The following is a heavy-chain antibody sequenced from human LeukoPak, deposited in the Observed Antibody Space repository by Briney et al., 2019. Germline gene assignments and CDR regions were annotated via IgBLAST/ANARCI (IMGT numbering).Heavy chain of an antibody. CDR1: GYNFITYY. Sequence: ASVKVSCKASGYNFITYYMHWVRQAPGQGLEWMGIINPSGGSTSYAQKFQDRVTMTRDTSTSTVYMELSSLKSEDTAVYYCAREDVVLVDAVRYYYYGMDVWGQGTTVTVSS. CDR2: INPSGGST. V-gene: IGHV1-46*01. D-gene: IGHD2-8*01. CDR3: AREDVVLVDAVRYYYYGMDV. J-gene: IGHJ6*02.